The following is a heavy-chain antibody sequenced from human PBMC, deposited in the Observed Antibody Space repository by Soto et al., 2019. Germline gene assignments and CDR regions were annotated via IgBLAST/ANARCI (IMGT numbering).Heavy chain of an antibody. J-gene: IGHJ6*02. CDR2: INPSGGST. CDR3: ARDVGYCSGGSCWEDGLYGMDV. D-gene: IGHD2-15*01. Sequence: ASVKVSCKASGYTFTSYYMHWVRQAPGRGLEWMGIINPSGGSTSYAQKFQGRVTMTRDTSTSTVYMELSSLRSEDTAVYYCARDVGYCSGGSCWEDGLYGMDVWGQGTTVTVSS. CDR1: GYTFTSYY. V-gene: IGHV1-46*01.